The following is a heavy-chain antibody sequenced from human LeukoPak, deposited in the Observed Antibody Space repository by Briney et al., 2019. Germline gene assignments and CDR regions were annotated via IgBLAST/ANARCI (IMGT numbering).Heavy chain of an antibody. D-gene: IGHD2-2*01. V-gene: IGHV3-21*01. CDR3: ARDWYHAIDC. Sequence: GGSLRLSCAASGFTFSSYSINWVRQAPGKGLEWVSSISSSSSYIYYADSVKGRFTISRDNAKNTLYLQMNSLRVDDTAIYYCARDWYHAIDCWGQGTLVTVSS. CDR2: ISSSSSYI. CDR1: GFTFSSYS. J-gene: IGHJ4*02.